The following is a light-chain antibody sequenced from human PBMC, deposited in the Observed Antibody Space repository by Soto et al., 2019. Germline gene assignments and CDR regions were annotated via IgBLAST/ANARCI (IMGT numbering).Light chain of an antibody. CDR1: QSVSSSY. CDR3: QQYGSSPLFT. J-gene: IGKJ3*01. CDR2: GAS. Sequence: EIVLTQSPGTLSLSPGERATLSCRASQSVSSSYLAWYQQKPGQAPRLLIYGASSRATGIPDRFSGSGSGTDFSFTISRLEPEDFAVYYCQQYGSSPLFTFGPGTNVDIK. V-gene: IGKV3-20*01.